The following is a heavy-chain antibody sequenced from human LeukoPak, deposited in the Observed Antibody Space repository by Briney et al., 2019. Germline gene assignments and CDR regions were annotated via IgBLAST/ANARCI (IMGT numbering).Heavy chain of an antibody. D-gene: IGHD3-10*01. CDR2: MYYSGST. V-gene: IGHV4-59*01. CDR3: ARGLRYGSESYYTPTTWFDP. Sequence: SETLSLTCTVSGGSISTYYWSWIRQPPGKGLEWIGYMYYSGSTNYNPSLKSRVTISIDTSKNQFSLKLTSVTAADTAVYYCARGLRYGSESYYTPTTWFDPWGQGTLVTVSS. CDR1: GGSISTYY. J-gene: IGHJ5*02.